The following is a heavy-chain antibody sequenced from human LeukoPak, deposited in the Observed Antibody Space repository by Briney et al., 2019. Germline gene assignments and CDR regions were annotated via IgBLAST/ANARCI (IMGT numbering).Heavy chain of an antibody. J-gene: IGHJ4*02. Sequence: GESLKISCKGSGYSFTSYWIGWVRQMPGKGLEWKGIIYPGDSDTRYSPSFQGQVTIPADKSISTAYLQWSSLKASDTAMYYCARLASSGWHSGSTWGQGTLVTVSS. CDR1: GYSFTSYW. CDR2: IYPGDSDT. D-gene: IGHD6-19*01. CDR3: ARLASSGWHSGST. V-gene: IGHV5-51*01.